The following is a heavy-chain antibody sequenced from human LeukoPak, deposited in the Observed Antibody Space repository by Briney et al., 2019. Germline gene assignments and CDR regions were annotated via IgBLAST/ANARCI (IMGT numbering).Heavy chain of an antibody. J-gene: IGHJ4*02. CDR3: ARVFIGDYGDYQFDY. CDR1: GFIFSSYG. Sequence: GGSLRLSCAASGFIFSSYGMNWVRQAPGKGLEWASYISSSSSTIYYADSVKGRFTISRDNAKNSLYLQMNSLRAEDTAVYYCARVFIGDYGDYQFDYWGQGTLVTVSS. V-gene: IGHV3-48*01. D-gene: IGHD4-17*01. CDR2: ISSSSSTI.